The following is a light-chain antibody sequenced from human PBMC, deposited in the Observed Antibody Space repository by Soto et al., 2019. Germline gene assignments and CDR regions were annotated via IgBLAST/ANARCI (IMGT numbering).Light chain of an antibody. Sequence: DIQMNQSPSTLPASVGDRVTITCRASQSISSWLAWYQQKPGKAPKLLIYDASNLETGVPSRFGGSGSGTAFTLTISSLQPDDFATYCCQQYNSYSPTWTLGQGTKVDSK. CDR3: QQYNSYSPTWT. CDR2: DAS. V-gene: IGKV1-5*01. J-gene: IGKJ1*01. CDR1: QSISSW.